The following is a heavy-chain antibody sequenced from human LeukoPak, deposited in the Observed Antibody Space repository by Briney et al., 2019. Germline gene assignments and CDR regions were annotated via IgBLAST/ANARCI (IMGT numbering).Heavy chain of an antibody. CDR1: GGSIISGGYY. Sequence: SETLSLTCTVSGGSIISGGYYWIWIRQHPGKGLEWIGEINHSGSTNYNPSLKSRVTISVDTSKNQFSLKLSSVTAADTAVYYCARGPYGGNRNAYYYYMDVWGKGTTVTVSS. J-gene: IGHJ6*03. CDR2: INHSGST. CDR3: ARGPYGGNRNAYYYYMDV. V-gene: IGHV4-34*01. D-gene: IGHD4-23*01.